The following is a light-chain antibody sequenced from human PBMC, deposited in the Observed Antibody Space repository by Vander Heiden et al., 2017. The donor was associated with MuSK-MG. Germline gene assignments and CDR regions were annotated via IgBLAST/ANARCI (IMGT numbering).Light chain of an antibody. Sequence: NFMLTQPHSVSESPGKTVTISCTLSSGRIDSHYVQWYQQCPGRAPTTVMYEDNQRRSGVPDRFSGSIDSSSNSASLTISGRKTEDEADYYCQDYKSNNWVFGGGTKVTVL. CDR3: QDYKSNNWV. J-gene: IGLJ3*02. CDR1: SGRIDSHY. CDR2: EDN. V-gene: IGLV6-57*03.